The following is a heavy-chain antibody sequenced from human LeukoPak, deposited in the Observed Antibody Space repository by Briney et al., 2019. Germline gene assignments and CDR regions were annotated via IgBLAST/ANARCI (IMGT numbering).Heavy chain of an antibody. D-gene: IGHD3-3*01. Sequence: SETLSLTCTVSGGSISSSSYYWGWIRQPPGKGLEWIGSIYYSGSTYYNPSLKSRVTIPVDTSKNQFSLKLSSVTAADTAVYYCARATYDFWSGHHYGMDVWGQGTTVTVSS. V-gene: IGHV4-39*01. J-gene: IGHJ6*02. CDR2: IYYSGST. CDR3: ARATYDFWSGHHYGMDV. CDR1: GGSISSSSYY.